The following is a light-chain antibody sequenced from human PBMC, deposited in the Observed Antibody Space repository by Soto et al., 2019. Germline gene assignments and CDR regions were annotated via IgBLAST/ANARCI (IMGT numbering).Light chain of an antibody. V-gene: IGKV1-39*01. CDR1: QSITNY. CDR3: HQSYSTPQT. CDR2: AAS. Sequence: DIQMTQSPSALSASVGDRVTITCRASQSITNYLNWYQHKPGQAPNLLIYAASTLQAGVTSRISGSGSGTDFTLTISSLQPEDFATYYCHQSYSTPQTFGQWTRWIS. J-gene: IGKJ1*01.